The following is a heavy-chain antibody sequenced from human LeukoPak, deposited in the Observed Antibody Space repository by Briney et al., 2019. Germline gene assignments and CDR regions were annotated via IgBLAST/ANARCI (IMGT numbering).Heavy chain of an antibody. CDR2: ISGSGGST. Sequence: GGSLRLSCAASGFTFSSYAMSWVRQAPGKGLEWVSAISGSGGSTYSAGSVKGRFTISRDNSKNTLYLQMNSLRAEDTAVYYCANFGTYYYDSSGYRFDYWGQGTLVTVSS. J-gene: IGHJ4*02. V-gene: IGHV3-23*01. CDR3: ANFGTYYYDSSGYRFDY. CDR1: GFTFSSYA. D-gene: IGHD3-22*01.